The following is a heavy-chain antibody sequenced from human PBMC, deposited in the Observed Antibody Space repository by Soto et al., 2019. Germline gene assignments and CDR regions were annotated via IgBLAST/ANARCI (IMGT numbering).Heavy chain of an antibody. Sequence: SETLSLTCAVYGGSFSGYYWSWIRQPPGKGLEWIGEINHSGSTNYNPSLMSRVTISVYTSKKQFSLKLRSVTAADTAVYYCARCSGGYCDSGAFDIWGQGTMVTVSS. D-gene: IGHD2-21*02. CDR3: ARCSGGYCDSGAFDI. CDR2: INHSGST. V-gene: IGHV4-34*01. J-gene: IGHJ3*02. CDR1: GGSFSGYY.